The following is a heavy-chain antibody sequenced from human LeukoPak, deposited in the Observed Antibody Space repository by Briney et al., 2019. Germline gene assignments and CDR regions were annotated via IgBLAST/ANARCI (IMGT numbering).Heavy chain of an antibody. J-gene: IGHJ4*02. V-gene: IGHV4-34*01. CDR3: ARVSFGGVIVAQDY. D-gene: IGHD3-16*02. CDR2: INYSGSA. CDR1: GSSFSGYD. Sequence: SETLSLTCAVYGSSFSGYDWSWIRQPPGKGLERIGEINYSGSANYNESLKSRASVSVDKSKNQFSLRLTSVTAADTAVYYCARVSFGGVIVAQDYWGQGTLVTVSS.